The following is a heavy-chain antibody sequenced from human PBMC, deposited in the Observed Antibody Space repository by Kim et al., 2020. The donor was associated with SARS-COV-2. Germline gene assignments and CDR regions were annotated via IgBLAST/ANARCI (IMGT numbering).Heavy chain of an antibody. CDR1: GFTVSSNY. CDR3: ARTMKNHPSRGTVRYGFDP. D-gene: IGHD4-17*01. CDR2: IYSGGST. Sequence: GGSLRLSCAASGFTVSSNYMSWVRQAPGKGLEWVSVIYSGGSTYYADSVKGRFTISRDNSKNTLYLQMNSLRAEDTAVYYCARTMKNHPSRGTVRYGFDPWGQGTLVTVSS. V-gene: IGHV3-66*01. J-gene: IGHJ5*02.